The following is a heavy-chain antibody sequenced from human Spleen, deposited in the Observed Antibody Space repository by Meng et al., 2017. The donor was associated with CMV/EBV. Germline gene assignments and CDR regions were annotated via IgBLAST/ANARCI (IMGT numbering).Heavy chain of an antibody. Sequence: GFTLSSYSRNWVRQAPGKGLEWVSSISSSSSYIYYADSVKGRFTISRDNAKNSLYLQMNSLRAEDTAVYYCAREAENQLLTRASLDYWGQGTLVTVSS. CDR3: AREAENQLLTRASLDY. V-gene: IGHV3-21*01. CDR1: GFTLSSYS. J-gene: IGHJ4*02. CDR2: ISSSSSYI. D-gene: IGHD2-2*01.